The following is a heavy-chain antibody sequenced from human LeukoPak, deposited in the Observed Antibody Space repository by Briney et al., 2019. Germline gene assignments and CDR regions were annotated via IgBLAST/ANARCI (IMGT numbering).Heavy chain of an antibody. CDR2: ISSNGGST. V-gene: IGHV3-64*01. CDR1: GFTFSSYA. CDR3: ARDSTTVTHEGGFDP. Sequence: GGSLRLSCAASGFTFSSYAMHWVRQAPGKGLEYVSAISSNGGSTYYANSVKGRFTISRDNSKNTLYLQMNSLRAEDTAVYYCARDSTTVTHEGGFDPWGQGTLVTVSS. J-gene: IGHJ5*02. D-gene: IGHD4-17*01.